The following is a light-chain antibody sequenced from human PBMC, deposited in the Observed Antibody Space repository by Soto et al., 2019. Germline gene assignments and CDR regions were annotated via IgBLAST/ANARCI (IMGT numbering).Light chain of an antibody. V-gene: IGKV3-15*01. CDR3: QQYNNWPPDRT. CDR2: GAS. Sequence: EIVMTQSPATLSVSPGERATLSCRASQSVGSNLAWYQQKPGQAPRLLIYGASTRATGIPARFSGSGSGTECTLTISSLQSEEFASNFCQQYNNWPPDRTFGQGTKVEIK. CDR1: QSVGSN. J-gene: IGKJ1*01.